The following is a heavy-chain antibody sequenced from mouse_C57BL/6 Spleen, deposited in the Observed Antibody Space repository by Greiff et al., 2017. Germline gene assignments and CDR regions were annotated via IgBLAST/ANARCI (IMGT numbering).Heavy chain of an antibody. Sequence: QVQLQQSGPGLVPPSQSLSITCTVSGFSLTSYGVHWVRQSPGKGLEWLGVIWRGGSTDYNAAFMSRLSITKDNSKSQVFCKMNSLQADDTAIYYCAKYYYGSSCAMDYWGQGTSVTVSS. CDR2: IWRGGST. V-gene: IGHV2-5*01. CDR1: GFSLTSYG. CDR3: AKYYYGSSCAMDY. D-gene: IGHD1-1*01. J-gene: IGHJ4*01.